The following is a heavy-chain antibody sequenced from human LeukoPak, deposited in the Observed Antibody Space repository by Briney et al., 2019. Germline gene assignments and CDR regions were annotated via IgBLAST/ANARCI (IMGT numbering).Heavy chain of an antibody. CDR3: ARDRPHYDYVWGSYRPGYYFDY. J-gene: IGHJ4*02. CDR2: TSSNGGST. D-gene: IGHD3-16*02. Sequence: GGSLRLSCAASGFTFSSYAMHWVRQAPGKGLEYVSATSSNGGSTYYASSVKGRFTISRDNSKNTLYLQMGSLRAEDMAVYYCARDRPHYDYVWGSYRPGYYFDYWGQGTLVTVSS. CDR1: GFTFSSYA. V-gene: IGHV3-64*01.